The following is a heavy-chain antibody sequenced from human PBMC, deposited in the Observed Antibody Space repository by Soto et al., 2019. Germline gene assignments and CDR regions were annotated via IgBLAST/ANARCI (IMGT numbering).Heavy chain of an antibody. Sequence: QVQLVQSGAEVKKPGSSVKVSCKASGGTFSSYTMSWVRQAPGQGLEWRGRIIPILGIANYAQKFQGRVTITADKSTSTAYMELSSLRSEDTAVYYCARDRRIQLWLSLDYWGQGTLVTVSS. CDR1: GGTFSSYT. V-gene: IGHV1-69*08. CDR3: ARDRRIQLWLSLDY. CDR2: IIPILGIA. D-gene: IGHD5-18*01. J-gene: IGHJ4*02.